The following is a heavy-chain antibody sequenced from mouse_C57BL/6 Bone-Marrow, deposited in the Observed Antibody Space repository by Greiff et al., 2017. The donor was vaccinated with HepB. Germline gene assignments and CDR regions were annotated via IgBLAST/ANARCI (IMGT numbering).Heavy chain of an antibody. CDR2: ISSGSSTI. CDR3: ATYEGYAMDY. Sequence: EVMLVESGGGLVKPGGSLKLSCAASGFTFSDYGMHWVRQAPGKGLEWVAYISSGSSTIYYADTVKGRFTISRDNAKNTLFLQMTSLRSEDTAMYYCATYEGYAMDYWGQGTSVTVSS. V-gene: IGHV5-17*01. D-gene: IGHD2-3*01. CDR1: GFTFSDYG. J-gene: IGHJ4*01.